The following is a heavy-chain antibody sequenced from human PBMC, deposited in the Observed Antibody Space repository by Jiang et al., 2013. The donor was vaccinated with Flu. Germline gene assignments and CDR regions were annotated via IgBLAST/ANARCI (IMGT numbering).Heavy chain of an antibody. CDR2: IYPGDSDT. V-gene: IGHV5-51*01. J-gene: IGHJ5*02. CDR3: ARVWGDIAAAGSRDWFDP. D-gene: IGHD6-13*01. Sequence: IYPGDSDTRYSPSFQGQVTISADKSISTAYLQWSSLKASDTAMYYCARVWGDIAAAGSRDWFDPWGQGTLVTVSS.